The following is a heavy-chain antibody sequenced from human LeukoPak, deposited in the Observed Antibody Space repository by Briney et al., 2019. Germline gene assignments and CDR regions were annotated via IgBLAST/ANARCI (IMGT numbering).Heavy chain of an antibody. J-gene: IGHJ4*02. Sequence: GGSLRLSCAASGFTFTTYWMTWVRQAPWKGLEWVSAINGRAGSTYYADSVKGRFTISRDNSQNTLYLQMNSPRAEDTAVYYCVGQAYSNYWYLDDWGQGTLVTVSS. CDR2: INGRAGST. CDR3: VGQAYSNYWYLDD. D-gene: IGHD4-11*01. V-gene: IGHV3-23*01. CDR1: GFTFTTYW.